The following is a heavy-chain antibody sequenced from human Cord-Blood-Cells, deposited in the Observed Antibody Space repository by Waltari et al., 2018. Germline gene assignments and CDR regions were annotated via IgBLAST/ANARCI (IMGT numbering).Heavy chain of an antibody. CDR2: IYSGGST. V-gene: IGHV3-53*01. Sequence: EVQLVESGGGLIQPGGSLRLSCAASGFTVSSNYMSWVRQAPGKGLEWVSVIYSGGSTNYADSVKGRFTISRDNSKNTLYLQMNSLRAEDTAVYYCARGQQWLVEGWYFDLWGRGTLVTVSS. CDR1: GFTVSSNY. CDR3: ARGQQWLVEGWYFDL. J-gene: IGHJ2*01. D-gene: IGHD6-19*01.